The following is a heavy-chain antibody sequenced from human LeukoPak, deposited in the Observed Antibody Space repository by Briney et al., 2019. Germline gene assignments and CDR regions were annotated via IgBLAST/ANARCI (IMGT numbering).Heavy chain of an antibody. Sequence: SETLPLTCTVSGGSISSYYWSWIRQPPGKGLEWIGYIYYSGSTNYNPSLKSRVTMSVDTSKNQFSLKLSSVTAADTAVYYCAREGGTYSHYFDYWGQGTLVTVSS. J-gene: IGHJ4*02. V-gene: IGHV4-59*01. CDR2: IYYSGST. CDR1: GGSISSYY. CDR3: AREGGTYSHYFDY. D-gene: IGHD1-26*01.